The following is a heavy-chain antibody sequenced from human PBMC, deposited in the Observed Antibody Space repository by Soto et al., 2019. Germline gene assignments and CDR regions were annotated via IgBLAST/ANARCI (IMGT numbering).Heavy chain of an antibody. D-gene: IGHD2-2*01. V-gene: IGHV1-46*01. Sequence: GASVKVSCKASGYTFTSYYMHWVRQAPGQGLEWMGIINPSGGSTSYAQKFQGRVTMTRDTSTSTVHMELSSLRSEDTAVYYCARDAAYCSSTSCYASWSYYYYYGMDVWGQGTTVTVS. CDR2: INPSGGST. J-gene: IGHJ6*02. CDR1: GYTFTSYY. CDR3: ARDAAYCSSTSCYASWSYYYYYGMDV.